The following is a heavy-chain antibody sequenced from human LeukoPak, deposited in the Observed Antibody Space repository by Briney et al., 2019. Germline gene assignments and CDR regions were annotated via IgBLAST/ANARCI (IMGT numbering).Heavy chain of an antibody. CDR3: AGGNSMDV. J-gene: IGHJ6*04. Sequence: GGSLRLSCAVSGFPFSNSWIYWVRQAPGKGLEGVANINKDGGGISYVDSVKGRFIISRDNARNSLYLQMNSLRVEDTAVYFCAGGNSMDVWGKGTAVTVSS. V-gene: IGHV3-7*03. D-gene: IGHD1/OR15-1a*01. CDR1: GFPFSNSW. CDR2: INKDGGGI.